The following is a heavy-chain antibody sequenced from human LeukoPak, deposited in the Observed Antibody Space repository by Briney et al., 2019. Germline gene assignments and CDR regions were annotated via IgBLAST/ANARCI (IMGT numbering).Heavy chain of an antibody. V-gene: IGHV1-69*01. CDR1: GGTFSSYA. CDR2: IIPIFGTA. Sequence: GSSVKVSCKASGGTFSSYAISWVRQAPGQGLEWMGGIIPIFGTANYAQKFQGRVTITADESTSTAYMELSSLGSEDTAVYYCARGGIEVGPLGFDYWGQGTLVTVSS. J-gene: IGHJ4*02. CDR3: ARGGIEVGPLGFDY. D-gene: IGHD1-26*01.